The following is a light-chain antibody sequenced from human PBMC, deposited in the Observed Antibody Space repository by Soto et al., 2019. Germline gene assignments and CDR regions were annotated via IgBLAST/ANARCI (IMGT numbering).Light chain of an antibody. Sequence: QAVLTQPASVSGSPGQSITISCTGTSSDVGSYNLVSWYPQHPGKATKLMIYEANKRPSGVSNRFSGSKSGNTASLTISGLQPEDEAEYHCSSYAGYSTSLVFGGGTKLTVL. J-gene: IGLJ2*01. CDR2: EAN. V-gene: IGLV2-23*01. CDR3: SSYAGYSTSLV. CDR1: SSDVGSYNL.